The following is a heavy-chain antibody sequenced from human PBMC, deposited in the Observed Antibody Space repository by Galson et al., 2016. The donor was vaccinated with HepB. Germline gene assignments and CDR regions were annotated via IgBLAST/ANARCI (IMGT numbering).Heavy chain of an antibody. CDR2: IKQDGSEK. CDR3: ARDGPYSSSVYNWFDP. D-gene: IGHD6-13*01. CDR1: GFTFSSYS. Sequence: SLRPSCAASGFTFSSYSMSWVRQAPGKGLEWVANIKQDGSEKYYVDSVKSRFTISRDNAKNSLYLQMNSLRAEDTAVYYCARDGPYSSSVYNWFDPWGQGTLVTVSS. V-gene: IGHV3-7*01. J-gene: IGHJ5*02.